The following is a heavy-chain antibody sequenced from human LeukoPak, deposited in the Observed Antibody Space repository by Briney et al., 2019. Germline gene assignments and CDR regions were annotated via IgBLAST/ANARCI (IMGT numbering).Heavy chain of an antibody. D-gene: IGHD2-15*01. CDR3: ARHCCSGPAKRVFDI. CDR1: GGSIISSDYH. Sequence: SETLSLTCTVSGGSIISSDYHWGWVRQPPGKGLEWIGTISYSGNTDYNPSLRSRVTISADTSNNQFSLRLGSVTAADTAVYHCARHCCSGPAKRVFDIWGQGTMVTVSS. J-gene: IGHJ3*02. CDR2: ISYSGNT. V-gene: IGHV4-39*01.